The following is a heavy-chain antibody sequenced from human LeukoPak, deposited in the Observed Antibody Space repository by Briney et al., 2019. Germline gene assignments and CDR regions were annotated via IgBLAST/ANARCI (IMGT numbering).Heavy chain of an antibody. J-gene: IGHJ4*02. CDR1: GGSVSSSNYY. CDR2: IYYSGST. D-gene: IGHD4-17*01. V-gene: IGHV4-61*01. Sequence: SETLSLTCTVSGGSVSSSNYYWSWIRQPPGKGLEWIGYIYYSGSTNCNPSLESRVTISVDTSKNQFSLRLTSVTAADTAVYYCARAGFTVTYFDYWGQGTLVTVSS. CDR3: ARAGFTVTYFDY.